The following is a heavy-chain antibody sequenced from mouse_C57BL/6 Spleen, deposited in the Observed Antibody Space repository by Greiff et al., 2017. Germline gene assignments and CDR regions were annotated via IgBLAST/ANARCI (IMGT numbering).Heavy chain of an antibody. J-gene: IGHJ1*03. CDR1: GYTFTDHT. CDR3: ARMMDYYGSSYGYFDV. V-gene: IGHV1-78*01. Sequence: QVQLQQSDAELVKPGASVKISCKVSGYTFTDHTIHWMKQRPEQGLEWIGYIYPRDGSTKYNEKFKGKDTLTADKSSSTAYMQLNSLTSEDSAVYFCARMMDYYGSSYGYFDVWGTGTTVTVSS. D-gene: IGHD1-1*01. CDR2: IYPRDGST.